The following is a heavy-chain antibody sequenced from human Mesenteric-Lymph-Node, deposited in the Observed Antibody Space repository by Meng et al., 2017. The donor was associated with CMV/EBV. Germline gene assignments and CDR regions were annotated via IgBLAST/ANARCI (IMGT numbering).Heavy chain of an antibody. V-gene: IGHV3-74*01. CDR3: ARDTLPYSSSWPSFDY. D-gene: IGHD6-13*01. J-gene: IGHJ4*02. Sequence: FTFSSYWMHWVRQAPGKGLVWVSHITSDGRSTSYADSVKGRFTISRDNAKNTLYLQMISLRAEDTAVYYCARDTLPYSSSWPSFDYWGQGTLVTVSS. CDR2: ITSDGRST. CDR1: FTFSSYW.